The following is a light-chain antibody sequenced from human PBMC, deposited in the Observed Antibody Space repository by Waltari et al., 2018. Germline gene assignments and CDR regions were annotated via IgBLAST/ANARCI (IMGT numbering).Light chain of an antibody. V-gene: IGLV2-11*01. CDR3: CSYVGSNTYWV. CDR2: DIN. J-gene: IGLJ3*02. Sequence: QSALTQPRSVSGSPGQSVTISCTGTSNAAGGYNYVSWYQQHPDKAPKLIIYDINKRPSGVPDRFSGSKSGNTASLTISGLQAEDEADYYCCSYVGSNTYWVFGGGTKLTVL. CDR1: SNAAGGYNY.